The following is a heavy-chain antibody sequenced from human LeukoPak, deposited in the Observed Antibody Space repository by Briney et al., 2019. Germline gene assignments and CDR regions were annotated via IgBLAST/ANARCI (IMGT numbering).Heavy chain of an antibody. J-gene: IGHJ3*02. CDR1: GFTFSTFW. V-gene: IGHV3-74*03. CDR3: VRHNAARAFDI. CDR2: VSDDGSTT. D-gene: IGHD1-1*01. Sequence: GGSLRLSCAASGFTFSTFWKHWVRQAPGKGLVWVSRVSDDGSTTTYADSVKGRFTISRDNTKNTLYLQMNSLRPEDTAVYYCVRHNAARAFDIWGQGTMVIVSS.